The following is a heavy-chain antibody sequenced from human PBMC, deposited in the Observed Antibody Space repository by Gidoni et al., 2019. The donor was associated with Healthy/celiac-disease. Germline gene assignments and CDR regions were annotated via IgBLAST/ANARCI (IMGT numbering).Heavy chain of an antibody. J-gene: IGHJ2*01. V-gene: IGHV3-74*01. Sequence: EVQLVESGGGLVQPGGSLRLSCAASGFTFSSYWMHWVRQTPGKGLVWVSRIKSDGSSTSYADSVKGRFTISRDNAKNTLYLQMNSLRAEDTAVYYCARDSGGLYCGGDCYYWYFDLWGRGTLVTVSS. CDR2: IKSDGSST. CDR1: GFTFSSYW. D-gene: IGHD2-21*02. CDR3: ARDSGGLYCGGDCYYWYFDL.